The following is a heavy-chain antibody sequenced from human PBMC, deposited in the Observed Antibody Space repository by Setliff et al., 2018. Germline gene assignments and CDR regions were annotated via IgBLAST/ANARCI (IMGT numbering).Heavy chain of an antibody. CDR1: GFSFSSYW. CDR2: INSDESRT. V-gene: IGHV3-74*01. CDR3: ARDREGDGNYYMDV. J-gene: IGHJ6*03. D-gene: IGHD1-1*01. Sequence: PGGSLRLSCAASGFSFSSYWMHWVRQGPGKGLVWVSRINSDESRTSYAGSVKGRFTISRDNAKNTLYLQMNSLRAEDTAVYYCARDREGDGNYYMDVWGKGTTVTVS.